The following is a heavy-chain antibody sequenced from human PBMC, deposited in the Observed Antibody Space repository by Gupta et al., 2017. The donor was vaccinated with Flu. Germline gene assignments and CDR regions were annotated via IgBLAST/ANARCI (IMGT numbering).Heavy chain of an antibody. Sequence: VQLVQSGAAVKKPGASVTVSCQASGYPFINSYIHWVRQAPGQGLEWMGIINPTDGRTNYARRVQGRVAMTRDTSTTTVYMELSTLRSEDTAVYYCAREKRNRDFDYWGQGTRVTVSS. D-gene: IGHD3-10*01. CDR3: AREKRNRDFDY. CDR2: INPTDGRT. CDR1: GYPFINSY. V-gene: IGHV1-46*01. J-gene: IGHJ4*02.